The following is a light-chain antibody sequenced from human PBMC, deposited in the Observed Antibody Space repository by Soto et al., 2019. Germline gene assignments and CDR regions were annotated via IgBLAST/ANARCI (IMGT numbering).Light chain of an antibody. CDR3: SSYTRSSTLEV. J-gene: IGLJ1*01. Sequence: QSVLTQPASVSGSPGQSITISCTGTGSDVGGYNYVSWYQQHPGKAPKLMIYDVSNRPSGVSNRFSGSKSGNTASLTISGLQAEDEADYYCSSYTRSSTLEVFGTGTKLTVL. CDR2: DVS. V-gene: IGLV2-14*01. CDR1: GSDVGGYNY.